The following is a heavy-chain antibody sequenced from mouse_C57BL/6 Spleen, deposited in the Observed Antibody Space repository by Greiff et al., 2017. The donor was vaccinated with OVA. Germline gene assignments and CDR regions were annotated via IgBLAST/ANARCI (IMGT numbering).Heavy chain of an antibody. CDR2: IDPETGGT. CDR1: GYTFTDYE. D-gene: IGHD1-1*01. Sequence: VQLQQSGAELVRPGASVTLSCKASGYTFTDYEMHWVKQTPVHGLEWIGAIDPETGGTAYNQKFKGKAILTADKSSSTAYMELRSLTSEDSAVYYCTRDYYGSAWFAYWGQGTLVTVSA. CDR3: TRDYYGSAWFAY. V-gene: IGHV1-15*01. J-gene: IGHJ3*01.